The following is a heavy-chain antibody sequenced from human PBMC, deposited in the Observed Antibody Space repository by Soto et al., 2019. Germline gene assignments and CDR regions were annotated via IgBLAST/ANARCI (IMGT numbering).Heavy chain of an antibody. CDR2: ISDSGST. CDR1: IGSINSYY. D-gene: IGHD2-21*01. V-gene: IGHV4-59*01. J-gene: IGHJ4*02. CDR3: ARMIALYSGRKALDF. Sequence: SETLSLTCTVSIGSINSYYWSWIRQPPGKGLEWIGYISDSGSTNYSPSLKSKVTISLDTSKNQFSLKLTSVTAADTAMYYCARMIALYSGRKALDFWGQGTLVTVS.